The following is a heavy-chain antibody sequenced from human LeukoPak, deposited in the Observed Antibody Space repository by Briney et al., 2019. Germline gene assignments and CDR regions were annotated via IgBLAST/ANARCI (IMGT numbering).Heavy chain of an antibody. CDR2: IYYSGST. CDR3: ARVSRWASWL. D-gene: IGHD5-24*01. J-gene: IGHJ4*02. V-gene: IGHV4-31*03. Sequence: PSETLSLTCSVSGGSISSGGYYWSWLRQHPGKGLEWIGYIYYSGSTYYNPSLKSRVTISVDTSKNQFSLKLGSVTAADTAVYYCARVSRWASWLWGQGTLVTVSS. CDR1: GGSISSGGYY.